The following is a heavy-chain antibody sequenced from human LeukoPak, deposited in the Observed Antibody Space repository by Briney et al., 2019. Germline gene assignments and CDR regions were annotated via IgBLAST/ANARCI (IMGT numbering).Heavy chain of an antibody. J-gene: IGHJ5*02. Sequence: SETLSLTCTVSGGSISSGDYYWSWIRQPPGKGLEWIGCIYYSGSTYYNPSLKSRVTISVDTSKNQFSLKLSSVTAADTAVYYCARALSGTTEVGNWFDPWGQGTLVTVSS. CDR3: ARALSGTTEVGNWFDP. V-gene: IGHV4-30-4*08. CDR1: GGSISSGDYY. D-gene: IGHD1-1*01. CDR2: IYYSGST.